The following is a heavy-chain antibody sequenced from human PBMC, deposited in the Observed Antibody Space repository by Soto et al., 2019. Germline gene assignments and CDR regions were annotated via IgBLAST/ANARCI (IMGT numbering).Heavy chain of an antibody. CDR1: GFTFSSYG. CDR2: VSYDGTNK. J-gene: IGHJ4*02. CDR3: ARELTMVRGTTAFDY. Sequence: GGSLRLSCAASGFTFSSYGMHWVRQAPGKGLEWMAVVSYDGTNKYYADSVHGRFTISRDNSKNTVDLQMERLRAEDTAVYYCARELTMVRGTTAFDYWGQGTPVTVS. D-gene: IGHD3-10*01. V-gene: IGHV3-30*03.